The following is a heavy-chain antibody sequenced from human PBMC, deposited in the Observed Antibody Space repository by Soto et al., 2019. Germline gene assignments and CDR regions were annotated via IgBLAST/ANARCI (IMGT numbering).Heavy chain of an antibody. CDR3: TTPRDFWSGYYDY. Sequence: EVQLVESGGGLVKPGGSLRLSCAASGFTFSNAWMSWVRQAPGKGLEWVGRIKSKTDGGTTDYAAPVKGRFTISRDDSKNTLYLQMNSLKTEDTAVYYCTTPRDFWSGYYDYWGQGTLVTVSS. V-gene: IGHV3-15*01. D-gene: IGHD3-3*01. J-gene: IGHJ4*02. CDR1: GFTFSNAW. CDR2: IKSKTDGGTT.